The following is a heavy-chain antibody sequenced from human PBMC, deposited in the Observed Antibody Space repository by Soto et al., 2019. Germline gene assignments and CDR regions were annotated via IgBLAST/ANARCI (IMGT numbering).Heavy chain of an antibody. CDR2: IYPGDSDT. CDR1: GYSFTSYW. D-gene: IGHD6-13*01. CDR3: ASSGYSRSWPAYYYYGMDV. Sequence: GESLKISCKGSGYSFTSYWIGWVRQMPGKGLEWMGIIYPGDSDTRYSPSFQGQVTISADKSISTAYLQWSGLKASDTAMYYCASSGYSRSWPAYYYYGMDVWGQGTTVTVSS. J-gene: IGHJ6*02. V-gene: IGHV5-51*01.